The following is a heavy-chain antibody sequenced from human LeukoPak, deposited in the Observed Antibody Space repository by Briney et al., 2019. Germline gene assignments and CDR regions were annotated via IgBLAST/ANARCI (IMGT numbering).Heavy chain of an antibody. Sequence: GESLKISCKGSGYSFTSYWIGWVRQLPGKGLEWMGIIYPGDSDTRYSPSFQGQVTISADKSISTAYLQWSSLKASDTAMYYCARRADEVDSSSWFHDYWGQGTLVTVSS. CDR1: GYSFTSYW. D-gene: IGHD6-13*01. CDR3: ARRADEVDSSSWFHDY. J-gene: IGHJ4*02. CDR2: IYPGDSDT. V-gene: IGHV5-51*01.